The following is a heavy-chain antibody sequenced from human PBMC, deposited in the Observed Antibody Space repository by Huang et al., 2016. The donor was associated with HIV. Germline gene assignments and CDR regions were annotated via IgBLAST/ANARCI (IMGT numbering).Heavy chain of an antibody. D-gene: IGHD6-6*01. J-gene: IGHJ4*02. CDR1: GYNFTDSN. V-gene: IGHV1-2*02. CDR3: ARDWSFGSSTSPAD. Sequence: QVQLVQSGAEVKNPGASVRVSCKASGYNFTDSNLHWGRQAPGQGLGWMGWINPKRGGTIYAQRFQGRVNMTRDTTISTVHMDLRRIQSDDTAVYFCARDWSFGSSTSPADWGQGTLVTVSS. CDR2: INPKRGGT.